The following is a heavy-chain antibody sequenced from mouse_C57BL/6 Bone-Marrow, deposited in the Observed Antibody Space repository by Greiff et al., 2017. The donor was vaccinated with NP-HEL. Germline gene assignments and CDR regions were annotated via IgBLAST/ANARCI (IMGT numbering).Heavy chain of an antibody. CDR2: IYPGSGST. J-gene: IGHJ2*01. V-gene: IGHV1-55*01. CDR3: ARTITTVVATSDYFDY. Sequence: QVQLKQPGAELVKPGASVKMSCKASGYTFTSYWITWVKQRPGQGLEWIGDIYPGSGSTNYNEKFKSKATLTVDTSSSTAYMQLSSLTSEDSAVYYCARTITTVVATSDYFDYWGQGTTLTVSS. D-gene: IGHD1-1*01. CDR1: GYTFTSYW.